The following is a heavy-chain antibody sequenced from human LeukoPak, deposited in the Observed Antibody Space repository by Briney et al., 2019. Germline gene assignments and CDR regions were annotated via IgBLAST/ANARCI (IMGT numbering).Heavy chain of an antibody. CDR3: AKTTTGYSSGRYPGWPVDF. V-gene: IGHV3-23*01. J-gene: IGHJ4*02. CDR1: GFTFGIYA. D-gene: IGHD6-19*01. Sequence: GGSLRLSCAASGFTFGIYAMSWVHQAPGKGREWVSAVSGSGGGTYYADSVKGRFTISRDNSKDTVDLQMNSLSADDTAVYYCAKTTTGYSSGRYPGWPVDFWGQGTLVTVSS. CDR2: VSGSGGGT.